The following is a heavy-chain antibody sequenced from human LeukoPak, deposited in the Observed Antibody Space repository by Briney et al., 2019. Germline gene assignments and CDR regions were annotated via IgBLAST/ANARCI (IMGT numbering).Heavy chain of an antibody. CDR3: ARGRFGNPLQLEPRRPFDM. Sequence: SETLSLTCAVYGGSFTGYYWSWIRQSPGKGLEWIGEINRSGATNYNPSLKSRVTLSVDTSKSQCSLKLTSVTAADTAVFYCARGRFGNPLQLEPRRPFDMWGQGTMVAISS. CDR2: INRSGAT. CDR1: GGSFTGYY. J-gene: IGHJ3*02. D-gene: IGHD1-1*01. V-gene: IGHV4-34*01.